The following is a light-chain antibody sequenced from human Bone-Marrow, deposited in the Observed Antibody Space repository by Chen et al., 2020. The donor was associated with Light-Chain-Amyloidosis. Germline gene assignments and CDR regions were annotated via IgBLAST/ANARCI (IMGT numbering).Light chain of an antibody. J-gene: IGLJ3*02. Sequence: QSALTHPASVSGALGQSISTSPSGTSSDVGRYNYVSWFQHHPGKAPKLMIYEVSNRPSGVSNRFSGSKSGNTASLTISGLQTEDEADYYCISYTSSSTWVFGGGTKLTVL. CDR3: ISYTSSSTWV. CDR1: SSDVGRYNY. CDR2: EVS. V-gene: IGLV2-14*01.